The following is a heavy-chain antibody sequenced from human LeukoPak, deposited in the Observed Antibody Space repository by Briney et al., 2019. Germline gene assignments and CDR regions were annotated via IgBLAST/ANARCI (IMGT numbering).Heavy chain of an antibody. D-gene: IGHD6-19*01. CDR2: INPDGSEK. CDR1: GLIFSKYW. Sequence: GGSLRLSCAASGLIFSKYWMTWVRQAPGKGLEWVASINPDGSEKYYLDSVKGRFTISRVNARDSLYLQMNSLRDDDTSVYFCARDASALYWGRGTLVTVSS. CDR3: ARDASALY. J-gene: IGHJ4*02. V-gene: IGHV3-7*01.